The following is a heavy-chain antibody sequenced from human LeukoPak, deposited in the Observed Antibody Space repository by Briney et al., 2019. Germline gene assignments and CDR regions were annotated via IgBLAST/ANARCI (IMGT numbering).Heavy chain of an antibody. CDR1: GYTFSNHW. D-gene: IGHD3-22*01. CDR3: AKTHSSGYYDYFDS. Sequence: GESLKTSCKGSGYTFSNHWTGWVRQMPGKGLESMGIIYAGDSDIRYSPSFQGQVTFSVDKSINTAYLHWSSLKASDTAMYYCAKTHSSGYYDYFDSWGQGTLVTVSS. J-gene: IGHJ4*02. V-gene: IGHV5-51*01. CDR2: IYAGDSDI.